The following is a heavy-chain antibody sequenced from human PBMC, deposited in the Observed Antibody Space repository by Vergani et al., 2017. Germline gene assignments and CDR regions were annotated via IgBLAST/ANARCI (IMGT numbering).Heavy chain of an antibody. Sequence: QVQLVQSGSELKKPGASVKVSCKASGYTFTSYAMNWVRQAPGQGLEWMGWINTNTGNPTYAQGFTGRFVFSLDTSVSTAYLQISSLKAEDTAVYYCARDLSSSWESANDYYYGMDVWGQGTTVIVSS. CDR3: ARDLSSSWESANDYYYGMDV. CDR2: INTNTGNP. D-gene: IGHD6-13*01. CDR1: GYTFTSYA. V-gene: IGHV7-4-1*02. J-gene: IGHJ6*02.